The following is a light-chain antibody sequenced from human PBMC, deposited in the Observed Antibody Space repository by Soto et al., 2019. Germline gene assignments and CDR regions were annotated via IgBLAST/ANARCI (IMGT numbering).Light chain of an antibody. CDR1: QSISNY. CDR3: QQSYSTPRT. CDR2: AAS. Sequence: DIQMTQSPSSLSASVGDRVTITCRASQSISNYLNWYQQKPGKAPKLLMYAASSLQSGVPSRFSGSGSGTDFTLTISSLQPEDFATYYCQQSYSTPRTCGQGTKVEL. J-gene: IGKJ1*01. V-gene: IGKV1-39*01.